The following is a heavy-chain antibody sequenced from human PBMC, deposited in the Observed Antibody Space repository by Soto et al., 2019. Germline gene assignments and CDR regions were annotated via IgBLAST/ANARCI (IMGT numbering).Heavy chain of an antibody. CDR1: GFTFSNAW. V-gene: IGHV3-15*01. Sequence: GGSLRLSCAASGFTFSNAWMSWVRQAPGRGLEWVGRIKSKTDGGTTDYAAPVKGRFTISRDDSKNTLYLQMNSLKTEDTAVYYCMGYCSGGSCYPLDYYYYYGMDVWGQGTTVTVSS. CDR2: IKSKTDGGTT. J-gene: IGHJ6*02. D-gene: IGHD2-15*01. CDR3: MGYCSGGSCYPLDYYYYYGMDV.